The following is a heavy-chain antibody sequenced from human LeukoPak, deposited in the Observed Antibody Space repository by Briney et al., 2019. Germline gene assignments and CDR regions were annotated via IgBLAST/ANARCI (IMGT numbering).Heavy chain of an antibody. J-gene: IGHJ4*02. Sequence: ASVKVSCKASGYTFTSYDINWVRQATGQGLEWMGIINPSGGSTSYAQKFQGRVTMTRDTSTSTVYMELSSLRSEDTAVYYCARGGYSRLIDYWGQGTLVTVSS. CDR2: INPSGGST. V-gene: IGHV1-46*01. D-gene: IGHD2-15*01. CDR3: ARGGYSRLIDY. CDR1: GYTFTSYD.